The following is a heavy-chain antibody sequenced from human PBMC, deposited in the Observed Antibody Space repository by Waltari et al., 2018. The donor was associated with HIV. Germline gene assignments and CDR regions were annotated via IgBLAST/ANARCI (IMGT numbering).Heavy chain of an antibody. J-gene: IGHJ2*01. CDR1: GFTFRNFW. V-gene: IGHV3-74*01. Sequence: GLVQPGGSLRLSCAASGFTFRNFWMHWVRQVPGKGPVWISRLNGDGTTNLYADSVKGRFTISRDNTRDALYLQMNSLRAEDTAVYYCARRHATEGVLDLWGRGTLVTVSS. CDR2: LNGDGTTN. D-gene: IGHD3-10*01. CDR3: ARRHATEGVLDL.